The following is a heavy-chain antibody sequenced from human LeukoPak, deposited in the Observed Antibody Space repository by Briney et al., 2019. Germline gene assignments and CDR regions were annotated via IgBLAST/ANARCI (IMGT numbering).Heavy chain of an antibody. V-gene: IGHV1-2*02. Sequence: ASVRVSCKASGYTFTDYYLHWVRQAPGQGPEWMGWIHPNSGGTIYAQKFQGRVTMTRDTSISTAYMELTSLTYDDTAVYYCAREARPLRYFDCLSQGNLVSASS. CDR3: AREARPLRYFDC. D-gene: IGHD3-9*01. J-gene: IGHJ4*02. CDR2: IHPNSGGT. CDR1: GYTFTDYY.